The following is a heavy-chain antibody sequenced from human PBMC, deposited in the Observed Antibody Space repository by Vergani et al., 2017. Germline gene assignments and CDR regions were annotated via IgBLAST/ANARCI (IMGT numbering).Heavy chain of an antibody. V-gene: IGHV3-49*04. J-gene: IGHJ4*02. D-gene: IGHD5-18*01. CDR3: SRGRGYSFGYSDY. CDR1: GFSFGDYG. CDR2: IRNKAYGGTT. Sequence: EVQLVESGGGLVPPGRSLRLSCAASGFSFGDYGMTWVRQAPGKGLEWVAFIRNKAYGGTTEYAASVKGRFTISRDDSKRLAYLQLSGLKTEDTAVYFCSRGRGYSFGYSDYWGQGTLVTVSS.